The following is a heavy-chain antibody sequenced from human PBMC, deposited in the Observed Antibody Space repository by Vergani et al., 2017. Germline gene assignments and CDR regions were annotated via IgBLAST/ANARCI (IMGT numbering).Heavy chain of an antibody. Sequence: QVQLVQSGAEVKKPGSSVKVSCKASGGPFKNSAFSWVRQVPGQGLEWMGRIITFFGTTDYAQKFQGRVTMTRDTSISTAYMELSRLRSDDTAVYYCARNSDYDFWSGPKNWFDPWGQGTLVTVSS. CDR2: IITFFGTT. CDR1: GGPFKNSA. V-gene: IGHV1-69*05. CDR3: ARNSDYDFWSGPKNWFDP. J-gene: IGHJ5*02. D-gene: IGHD3-3*01.